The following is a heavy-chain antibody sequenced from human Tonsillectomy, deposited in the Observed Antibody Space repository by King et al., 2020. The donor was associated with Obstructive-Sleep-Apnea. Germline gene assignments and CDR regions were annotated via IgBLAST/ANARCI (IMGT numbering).Heavy chain of an antibody. CDR2: IYYSGNT. V-gene: IGHV4-59*01. CDR3: ARGPQTTTVTTTYFDY. CDR1: GGSISSYY. Sequence: QLQESGPGLVKPSETLSLTCTVSGGSISSYYWNWIRQPPGKGLEWIGYIYYSGNTKCNPSLQSRVTISVDSSKNQFSLKLSSVTAADTGVYYCARGPQTTTVTTTYFDYWGQGTLVTVSS. J-gene: IGHJ4*02. D-gene: IGHD4-17*01.